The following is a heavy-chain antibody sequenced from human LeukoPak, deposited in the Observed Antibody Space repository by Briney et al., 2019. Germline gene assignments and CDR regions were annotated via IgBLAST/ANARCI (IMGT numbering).Heavy chain of an antibody. CDR3: GKTTTGYSSGQKPAWPVDY. J-gene: IGHJ4*02. D-gene: IGHD6-19*01. CDR2: IRGNGET. CDR1: GLSFSSFA. Sequence: PGGSLRLSCAASGLSFSSFAMSWVRQGPARGLEWVSSIRGNGETFYADSVKGRFTISRDNSKNTVYLQINNLRVEDTAVYYCGKTTTGYSSGQKPAWPVDYWGQGTLVTVSS. V-gene: IGHV3-23*01.